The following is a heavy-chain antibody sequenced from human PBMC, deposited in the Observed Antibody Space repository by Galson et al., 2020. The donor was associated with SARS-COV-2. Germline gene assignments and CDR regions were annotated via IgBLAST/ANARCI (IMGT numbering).Heavy chain of an antibody. D-gene: IGHD6-13*01. CDR1: GFSLSTSGMC. V-gene: IGHV2-70*01. J-gene: IGHJ4*02. Sequence: SGPTLVKPTQTLTLTCTFSGFSLSTSGMCVSWIRQPPGKALEWLALIDWDDDKYYSTSMKTRLTISKDTSKNQVVLTMTNMDPVDTATYYCASVRILAVAGPTEFDYWCQGTLVTVSS. CDR2: IDWDDDK. CDR3: ASVRILAVAGPTEFDY.